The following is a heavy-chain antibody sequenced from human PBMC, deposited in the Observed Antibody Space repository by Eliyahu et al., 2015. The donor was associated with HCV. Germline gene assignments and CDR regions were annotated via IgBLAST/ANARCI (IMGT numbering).Heavy chain of an antibody. J-gene: IGHJ3*01. CDR3: ARDTGVRDIAFDV. Sequence: QVQLVESGGGEVXPGRSLRLSCXAPGFXFSTYGMHWVRQAPGKGVEWVAVIWFDGSKKYYADSVQGRFTISRDNSKNTLYLEMNSLRVEDMALYYCARDTGVRDIAFDVWGQGTMVTVSS. CDR2: IWFDGSKK. D-gene: IGHD4-23*01. CDR1: GFXFSTYG. V-gene: IGHV3-33*01.